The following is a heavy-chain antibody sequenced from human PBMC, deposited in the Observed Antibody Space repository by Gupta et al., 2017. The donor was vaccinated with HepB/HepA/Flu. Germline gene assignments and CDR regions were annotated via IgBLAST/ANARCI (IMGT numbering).Heavy chain of an antibody. CDR1: GYIFTSYG. CDR3: ASGGSFPMS. D-gene: IGHD2-15*01. V-gene: IGHV1-18*01. J-gene: IGHJ4*02. Sequence: HVQLVQAGAEVKKPRASVQVLRQASGYIFTSYGITWVRQAPGQGLEWMGWISAYRGNTNCAKKLQGRVTMTRNTSTSTAYMELRSLRADDTAVYYCASGGSFPMSRGQGTLVTVSS. CDR2: ISAYRGNT.